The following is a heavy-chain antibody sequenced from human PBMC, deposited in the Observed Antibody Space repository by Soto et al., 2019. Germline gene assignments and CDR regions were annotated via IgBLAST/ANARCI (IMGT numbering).Heavy chain of an antibody. CDR2: IIPIFGTA. V-gene: IGHV1-69*12. CDR3: ARERRGTMADWYFDL. J-gene: IGHJ2*01. CDR1: GGTFSSYA. D-gene: IGHD3-10*01. Sequence: QVQLVQSGAEVKKPGSSVKVSCKASGGTFSSYAISWVRQAPGQGLEWMGGIIPIFGTANYAQKFQGRVTIAADESTSTAYMELSSLRSEDTAVYYCARERRGTMADWYFDLWGRGTLVTVSS.